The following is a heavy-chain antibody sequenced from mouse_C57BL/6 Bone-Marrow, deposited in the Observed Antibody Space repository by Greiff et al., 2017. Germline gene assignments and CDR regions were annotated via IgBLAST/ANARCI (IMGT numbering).Heavy chain of an antibody. Sequence: VQLQQSGAELVRPGASVTLSCKASGYTFTDYEMHWVKQTPVHGLEWIGAIDPETGGTAYNQKFKGKAILTADKSSSTAYMELRSLTSEDSAVYYCTRSYYSIYYYAMDYWGQGTSVTVSS. CDR3: TRSYYSIYYYAMDY. J-gene: IGHJ4*01. V-gene: IGHV1-15*01. D-gene: IGHD2-5*01. CDR2: IDPETGGT. CDR1: GYTFTDYE.